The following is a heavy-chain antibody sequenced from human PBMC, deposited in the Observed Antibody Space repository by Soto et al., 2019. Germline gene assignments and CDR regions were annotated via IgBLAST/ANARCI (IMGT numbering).Heavy chain of an antibody. J-gene: IGHJ5*02. D-gene: IGHD3-9*01. CDR3: ARESSSPEYPYYFGWFDP. Sequence: GASVKVSCKASGGTFSSYAISWVRQAPGQGLEWMGGIIPIFGTANYAQKFQGRVTITADESTSTAYMELGSLRSEDTAVYYCARESSSPEYPYYFGWFDPWGQGTLVTVSS. CDR2: IIPIFGTA. CDR1: GGTFSSYA. V-gene: IGHV1-69*13.